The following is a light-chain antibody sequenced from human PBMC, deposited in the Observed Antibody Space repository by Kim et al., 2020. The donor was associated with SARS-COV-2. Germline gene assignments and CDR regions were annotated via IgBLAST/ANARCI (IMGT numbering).Light chain of an antibody. CDR3: QQNGGSPRT. CDR2: GTS. Sequence: EIVLTQSPGTLSLSPGERATLSCRASQSVSSTDLAWYQQKPGQAPRLLIYGTSSRATGIPDRFSGSGSGTDFTLTISRLDPADFAVYYCQQNGGSPRTFGQGTKVDIK. CDR1: QSVSSTD. J-gene: IGKJ1*01. V-gene: IGKV3-20*01.